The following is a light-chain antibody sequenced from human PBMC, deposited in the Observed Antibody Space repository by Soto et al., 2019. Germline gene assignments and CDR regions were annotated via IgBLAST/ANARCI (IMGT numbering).Light chain of an antibody. Sequence: DIQMTQSPSTLSASVGDRVTITCRASQSISSWLAWYQQKPGKAPKLLIYDASSLESGVPSRFSGSGSGTEFTLTISCLQSEDFATYYCQQYYSYRFTFGPGTKVDIK. CDR1: QSISSW. CDR3: QQYYSYRFT. CDR2: DAS. V-gene: IGKV1-5*01. J-gene: IGKJ3*01.